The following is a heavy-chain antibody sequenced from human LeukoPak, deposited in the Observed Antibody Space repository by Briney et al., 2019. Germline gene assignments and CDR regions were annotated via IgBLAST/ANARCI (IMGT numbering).Heavy chain of an antibody. V-gene: IGHV4-38-2*01. D-gene: IGHD3-9*01. CDR2: SHHGGNT. J-gene: IGHJ6*02. CDR3: ARHWRPYYDILTGYYPSYGMDV. Sequence: SESLSLACSVSGYSINTNSYWAWIRQPPGKGLEWIVISHHGGNTYYHPSLKSRVTISVDTSKNQFSLKLSSVTAADTAVYYCARHWRPYYDILTGYYPSYGMDVWGQGTTVTVSS. CDR1: GYSINTNSY.